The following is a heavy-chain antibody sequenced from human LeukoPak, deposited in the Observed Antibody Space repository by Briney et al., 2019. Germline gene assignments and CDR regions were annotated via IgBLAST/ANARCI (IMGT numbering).Heavy chain of an antibody. Sequence: GWSLRLSCAASGFTVSSNYMSWVRQAPGKGLEWVSIIHRGGNTYYADSVKGGFTTSRANSKNTLYLQMNSLRAEDAAVYYCARAEGGQWYIDSWGQGTRDSVSS. CDR2: IHRGGNT. CDR1: GFTVSSNY. D-gene: IGHD6-19*01. V-gene: IGHV3-66*01. J-gene: IGHJ4*02. CDR3: ARAEGGQWYIDS.